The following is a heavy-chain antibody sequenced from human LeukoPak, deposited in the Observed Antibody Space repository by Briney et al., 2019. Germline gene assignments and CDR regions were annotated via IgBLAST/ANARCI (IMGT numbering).Heavy chain of an antibody. CDR3: AKKKAGNGDRFGS. V-gene: IGHV3-30*02. CDR2: IQYDGRNK. Sequence: GGSLRLSCAASGFAFSTYGMHWVRQAPGKGLEWVAYIQYDGRNKQYAASVKGRFTISRDNSKNTLYLQMNMLKADDTALYYCAKKKAGNGDRFGSWGQGTLLTVSS. CDR1: GFAFSTYG. D-gene: IGHD2-8*01. J-gene: IGHJ4*02.